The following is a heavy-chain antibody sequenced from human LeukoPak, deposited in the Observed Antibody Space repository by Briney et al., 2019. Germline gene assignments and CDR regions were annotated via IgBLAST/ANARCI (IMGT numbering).Heavy chain of an antibody. Sequence: GGSLRLSCAASGFTFSSYAMSWVRQAPGKGLEWVAVISYDGSNKYYADSVKGRFTISRDNSKNTLYLQMNSLRAEDTAVYYCARDSVRFLEWLSDLGYWGQGTLVTVSS. D-gene: IGHD3-3*01. CDR1: GFTFSSYA. CDR2: ISYDGSNK. J-gene: IGHJ4*02. V-gene: IGHV3-30-3*01. CDR3: ARDSVRFLEWLSDLGY.